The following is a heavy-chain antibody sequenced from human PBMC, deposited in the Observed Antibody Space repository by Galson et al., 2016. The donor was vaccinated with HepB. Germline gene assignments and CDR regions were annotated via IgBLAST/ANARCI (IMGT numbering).Heavy chain of an antibody. CDR1: GYTFTSYG. CDR2: LSSHNGNT. D-gene: IGHD2-21*02. CDR3: ATAGDCGGDCYSYYYNYYGMDV. V-gene: IGHV1-18*04. Sequence: SVKVSCKASGYTFTSYGISWVRLAPGQGLEWMGWLSSHNGNTKYAQNLQGRVTMTTDPSTSTAYMELRSLRSDDTAVYYCATAGDCGGDCYSYYYNYYGMDVWGHGTTVTVSS. J-gene: IGHJ6*02.